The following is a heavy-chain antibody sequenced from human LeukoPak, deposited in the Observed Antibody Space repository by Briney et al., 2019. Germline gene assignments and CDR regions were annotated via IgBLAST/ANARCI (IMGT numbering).Heavy chain of an antibody. V-gene: IGHV3-48*01. CDR2: ISSSSSTI. Sequence: GGYLRLSWAAAVFTFSSYSVNWVRQAPWKGLEWVSYISSSSSTIYYADSVKGRFTISRDNAKNSLYLQMNSLRAEDTAVYYCARFVVPDDYWGQGTLVTVSS. CDR3: ARFVVPDDY. CDR1: VFTFSSYS. J-gene: IGHJ4*02. D-gene: IGHD2-2*01.